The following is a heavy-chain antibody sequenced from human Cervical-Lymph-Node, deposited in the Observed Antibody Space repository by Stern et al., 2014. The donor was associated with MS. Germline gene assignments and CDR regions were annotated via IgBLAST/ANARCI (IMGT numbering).Heavy chain of an antibody. CDR2: IIPGFSTI. CDR1: GGTSNSHG. V-gene: IGHV1-69*01. Sequence: VQLVESGAEVKKPGSSVKVSCKASGGTSNSHGISWVRQAPGQGLEWMGGIIPGFSTIDYAQKFQGRVTITADESTSTTYMELSSLRSEDTAVYYCARRGSARRGSGWLDPWGQGTLVTVSS. CDR3: ARRGSARRGSGWLDP. D-gene: IGHD3-10*01. J-gene: IGHJ5*02.